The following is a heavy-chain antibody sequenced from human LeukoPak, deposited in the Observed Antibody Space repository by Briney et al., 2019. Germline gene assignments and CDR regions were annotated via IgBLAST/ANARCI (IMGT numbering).Heavy chain of an antibody. CDR2: IKQDGSEK. V-gene: IGHV3-7*01. D-gene: IGHD5/OR15-5a*01. CDR3: ASLSHKYYFDY. J-gene: IGHJ4*02. CDR1: GFTFSSYW. Sequence: PGGSLRLSCAASGFTFSSYWMSWVRQAPGKGLEWVANIKQDGSEKYYVDSVKGRFTISRDNAKNSLYLQMNSLRAEDTAVYCCASLSHKYYFDYWGQGTLVTVSS.